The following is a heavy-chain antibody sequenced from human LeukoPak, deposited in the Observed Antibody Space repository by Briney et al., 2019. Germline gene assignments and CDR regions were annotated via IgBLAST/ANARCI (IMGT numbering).Heavy chain of an antibody. V-gene: IGHV3-48*03. Sequence: TGWSLRLSCAASGFTFSNFEMNWVRQAPGKGLEWVSYISSSGSAIYYADSVKGRFTISRDNSKNTLYLQMNSLRAEDTAVYYCAKEQGGYWGQGTLVTVSS. D-gene: IGHD3-16*01. J-gene: IGHJ4*02. CDR3: AKEQGGY. CDR2: ISSSGSAI. CDR1: GFTFSNFE.